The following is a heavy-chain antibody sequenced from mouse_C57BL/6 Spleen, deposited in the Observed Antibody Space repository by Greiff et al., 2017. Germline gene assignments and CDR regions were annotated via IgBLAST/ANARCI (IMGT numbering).Heavy chain of an antibody. CDR2: IYPRSGNT. CDR1: GYTFTSYG. Sequence: QVQLQQSGAELARPGASVKLSCKASGYTFTSYGISWVKQRTGQGLEWIGEIYPRSGNTYYNEKFKGKATLTADKSSSTAYMELRSLTSEDSAVYFGARGLGRGNWYFDVWGTGTTVTVSS. V-gene: IGHV1-81*01. CDR3: ARGLGRGNWYFDV. J-gene: IGHJ1*03. D-gene: IGHD4-1*01.